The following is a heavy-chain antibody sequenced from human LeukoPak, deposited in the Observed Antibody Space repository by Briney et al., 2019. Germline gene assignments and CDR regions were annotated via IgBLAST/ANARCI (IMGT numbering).Heavy chain of an antibody. CDR3: ARQTGAGLFILP. V-gene: IGHV4-39*01. CDR1: GGCISTSNSY. J-gene: IGHJ4*02. D-gene: IGHD3-3*01. CDR2: IYYSGNT. Sequence: PSETLSLTCAVSGGCISTSNSYWGWIRRPPGKGLESVGSIYYSGNTYYNPSLKSRVTISVDTSKNQFSLILTSVTAADTAVYYCARQTGAGLFILPGGQGTLVTVSS.